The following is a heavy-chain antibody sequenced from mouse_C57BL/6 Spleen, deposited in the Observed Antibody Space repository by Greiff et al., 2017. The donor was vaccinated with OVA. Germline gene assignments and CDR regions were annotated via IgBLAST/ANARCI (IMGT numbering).Heavy chain of an antibody. CDR2: IDPSDSYT. CDR1: GYTFTSYW. J-gene: IGHJ2*01. V-gene: IGHV1-69*01. D-gene: IGHD3-2*02. Sequence: VKLQQPGAELVMPGASVKLSCKASGYTFTSYWMHWVKQRPGQGLEWIGEIDPSDSYTNYNQKFKGKSTLTVDKSSSTAYMQLSSLTSEDSAVYYCARLDSSGYFDYWGQGTTLTVSS. CDR3: ARLDSSGYFDY.